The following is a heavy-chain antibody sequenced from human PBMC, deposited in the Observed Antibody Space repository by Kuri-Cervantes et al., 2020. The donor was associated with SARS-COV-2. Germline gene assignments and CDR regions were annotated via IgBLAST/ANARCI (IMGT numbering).Heavy chain of an antibody. CDR2: ISGSGDNT. CDR1: GFNFSDYD. V-gene: IGHV3-23*01. Sequence: GESLKISCAASGFNFSDYDVSWIRQAPGKGLEWVSGISGSGDNTDYADSVKGRFTISRDNSKRTLYLQMNGLRVEDTALYYCTRRGSTRITISPYSMAAWGQGTTVTVSS. CDR3: TRRGSTRITISPYSMAA. D-gene: IGHD3-3*01. J-gene: IGHJ6*02.